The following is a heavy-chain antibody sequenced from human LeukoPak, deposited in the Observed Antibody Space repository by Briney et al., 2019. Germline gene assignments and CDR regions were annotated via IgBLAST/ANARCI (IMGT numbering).Heavy chain of an antibody. D-gene: IGHD4-11*01. Sequence: PSETLSLTCSVASGSIRNHSWSWIRLSPGKGLEWIGNIYYTTNPNYNPSLASRVTISIDTSKDQLSLKLNSVTAADTAVYYCARDRNYFDAWGQGTRVTVSS. V-gene: IGHV4-59*11. CDR3: ARDRNYFDA. CDR2: IYYTTNP. J-gene: IGHJ5*02. CDR1: SGSIRNHS.